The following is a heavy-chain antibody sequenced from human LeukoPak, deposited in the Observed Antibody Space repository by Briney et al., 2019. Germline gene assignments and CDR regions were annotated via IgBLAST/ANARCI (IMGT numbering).Heavy chain of an antibody. CDR2: ISAYNGNT. J-gene: IGHJ4*02. V-gene: IGHV1-18*01. CDR1: GYTFTSYG. Sequence: ASVKVSCKASGYTFTSYGISWVRQAPGQGLEWMGWISAYNGNTNYAQKLQGRVTMTTDTSTSTAYMELRSLRSDDTAVYYGARSGPKTPLYYFDYWGQGTLVTVSS. D-gene: IGHD6-25*01. CDR3: ARSGPKTPLYYFDY.